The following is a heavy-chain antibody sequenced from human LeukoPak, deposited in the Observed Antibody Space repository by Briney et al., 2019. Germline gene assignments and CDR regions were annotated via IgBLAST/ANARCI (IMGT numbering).Heavy chain of an antibody. J-gene: IGHJ4*02. CDR2: ISGSGGST. CDR3: AKDRRIVATRGYFDY. V-gene: IGHV3-23*01. D-gene: IGHD5-12*01. CDR1: GFTFSSYW. Sequence: TGGSLRLSCAASGFTFSSYWMSWVRQAPGKGLEWVSAISGSGGSTYYADSVKGRFTISRDNSKNTLYLQMNSLRAEDTAVYYCAKDRRIVATRGYFDYWGQGTLVTVSS.